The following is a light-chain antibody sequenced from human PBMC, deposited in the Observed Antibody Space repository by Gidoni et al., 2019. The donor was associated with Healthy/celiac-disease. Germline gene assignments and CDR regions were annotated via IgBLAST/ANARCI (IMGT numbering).Light chain of an antibody. J-gene: IGLJ2*01. CDR1: KSGDKS. V-gene: IGLV3-1*01. CDR2: QAS. Sequence: SSQLTQPPSVSVSPGQTASITCSGDKSGDKSACWYQQKPGQSPVLVSYQASKRHSGILERFSGCNSGNTATLTISGTQAMDEADYYCQAWDSSTYVVFGGGTKLTVL. CDR3: QAWDSSTYVV.